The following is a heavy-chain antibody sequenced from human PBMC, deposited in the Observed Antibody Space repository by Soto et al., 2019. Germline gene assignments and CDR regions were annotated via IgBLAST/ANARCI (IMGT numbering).Heavy chain of an antibody. J-gene: IGHJ6*02. CDR1: GFTVSSNY. V-gene: IGHV3-53*01. D-gene: IGHD3-3*01. CDR3: ARASITIFGVYGMDV. CDR2: IYSGGST. Sequence: GGSLRLSCAASGFTVSSNYMSWVRQAPGKGLEWVSVIYSGGSTYYADSVKGRFTTSRDNSKNTLYLQMNSLRAEDTAVYYCARASITIFGVYGMDVWGQGTTVTVSS.